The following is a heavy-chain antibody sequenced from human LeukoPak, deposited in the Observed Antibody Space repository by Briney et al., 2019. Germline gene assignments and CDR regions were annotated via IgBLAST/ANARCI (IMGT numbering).Heavy chain of an antibody. Sequence: ASVKVSCKASGYTFTSYAMNWVRQAPGQGLEWMGWINTNTGNPTYAQGFTGRFVFSLDTSVSTAYLQISSLKAEDTAVYYCARGGITYYYGSGKPDWFDPWGQGTLVTVSS. V-gene: IGHV7-4-1*02. CDR3: ARGGITYYYGSGKPDWFDP. CDR2: INTNTGNP. D-gene: IGHD3-10*01. CDR1: GYTFTSYA. J-gene: IGHJ5*02.